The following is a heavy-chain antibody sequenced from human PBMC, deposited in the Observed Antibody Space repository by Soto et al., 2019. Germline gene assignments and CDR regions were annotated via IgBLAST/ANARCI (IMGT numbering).Heavy chain of an antibody. CDR1: GGSISSGGYS. D-gene: IGHD2-2*02. V-gene: IGHV4-30-2*02. Sequence: SETLSLTCAVSGGSISSGGYSWSWIRQPPGKGLEWIGYIYHSGSTYYNPSLKSRVTISLDRSKNQFSLELSSLRSEDTAVYYCASSFTVPAAIGYWGQGTLVTVS. CDR3: ASSFTVPAAIGY. CDR2: IYHSGST. J-gene: IGHJ4*02.